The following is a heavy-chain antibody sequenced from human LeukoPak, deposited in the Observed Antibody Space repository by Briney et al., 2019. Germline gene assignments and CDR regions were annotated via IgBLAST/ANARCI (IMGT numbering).Heavy chain of an antibody. J-gene: IGHJ4*02. CDR1: GGSFSGYY. D-gene: IGHD4-17*01. CDR2: INHSGST. CDR3: ARAPIMTTVVTPGRHFDY. Sequence: SETLSLTCAVYGGSFSGYYWSWIRQPPGKGLEGIGEINHSGSTNYNPSLKSRVTISVDTSKNQFSLKLSSVTAADTAVYYCARAPIMTTVVTPGRHFDYWGQGTLVTVSS. V-gene: IGHV4-34*01.